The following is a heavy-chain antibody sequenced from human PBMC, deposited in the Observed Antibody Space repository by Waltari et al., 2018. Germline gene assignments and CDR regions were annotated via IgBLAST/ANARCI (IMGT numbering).Heavy chain of an antibody. D-gene: IGHD7-27*01. J-gene: IGHJ6*03. CDR2: IVVGSGNT. Sequence: QMQLVQSGPEVKKPGTSVKVSCKASGFTFTSSAVQWVRQARGQRLEWIGWIVVGSGNTNYAQKFKERVTMTRDMSTSTANMELSSLRSEDTAVYYWAAVPPGVLGYYDYYMDVWGKGTTVTVSS. CDR1: GFTFTSSA. CDR3: AAVPPGVLGYYDYYMDV. V-gene: IGHV1-58*01.